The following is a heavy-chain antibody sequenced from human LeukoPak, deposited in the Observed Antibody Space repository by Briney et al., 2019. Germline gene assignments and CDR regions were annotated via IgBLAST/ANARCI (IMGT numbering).Heavy chain of an antibody. CDR2: ISGSGGNT. J-gene: IGHJ4*02. CDR1: GFTFSSYG. V-gene: IGHV3-23*01. CDR3: GVGVTTANY. D-gene: IGHD1-26*01. Sequence: GGTLRLSCAASGFTFSSYGMSWVRQAPGKGLEWVSAISGSGGNTYYADSVKGRFTISRDNSKNTLYLQMNSLRAEDTAVYYCGVGVTTANYWGQGTLVTVSS.